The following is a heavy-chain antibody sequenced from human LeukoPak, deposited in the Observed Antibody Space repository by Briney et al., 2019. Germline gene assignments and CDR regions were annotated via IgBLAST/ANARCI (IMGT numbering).Heavy chain of an antibody. CDR1: GGSISSTTYY. J-gene: IGHJ4*02. Sequence: SETLSLTCTVSGGSISSTTYYWGWMRQPPGKGLEWIGSIHYSGSTNYNPSLKSRVTMSVDTSKNQFSLKLSSVTAADTAVYYCARGIVGADFDYWGQGTLVTVSS. D-gene: IGHD1-26*01. CDR3: ARGIVGADFDY. CDR2: IHYSGST. V-gene: IGHV4-39*07.